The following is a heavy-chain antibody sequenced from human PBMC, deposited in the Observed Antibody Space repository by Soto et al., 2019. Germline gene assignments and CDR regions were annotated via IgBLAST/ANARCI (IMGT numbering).Heavy chain of an antibody. CDR1: GFTFSDAW. D-gene: IGHD1-26*01. CDR3: LRCRLSGDYNDY. CDR2: IKSRTDGGTT. V-gene: IGHV3-15*07. Sequence: EVQLVESGGGLVKPGGSLRLSRAASGFTFSDAWMMWDRQAPGKGLEWVGRIKSRTDGGTTDYAPAVEGRFTISRDDSRDTLYLQMKSLKTEDSALSYCLRCRLSGDYNDYWGQGTLVTVSS. J-gene: IGHJ4*02.